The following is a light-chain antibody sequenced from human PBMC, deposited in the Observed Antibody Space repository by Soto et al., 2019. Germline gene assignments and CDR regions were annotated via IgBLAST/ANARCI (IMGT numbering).Light chain of an antibody. CDR2: GAS. V-gene: IGKV3D-15*01. J-gene: IGKJ4*01. CDR1: QSVSNN. CDR3: QQYNNWPLT. Sequence: EIVLTQSPGTLSLSPGERATLSCRASQSVSNNFLAWYQQAPGQAPRLLIYGASTRATGIPARFSGSGSGTEFTLTISSLQSEDFAVYYCQQYNNWPLTFGGGTKVDIK.